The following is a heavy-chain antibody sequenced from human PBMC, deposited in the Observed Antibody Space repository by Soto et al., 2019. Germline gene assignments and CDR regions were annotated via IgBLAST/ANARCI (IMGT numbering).Heavy chain of an antibody. CDR1: GGTFNNFA. D-gene: IGHD2-15*01. CDR2: IMPVFHTT. V-gene: IGHV1-69*01. CDR3: AAATIAPVSAPLYHYGMDV. J-gene: IGHJ6*02. Sequence: QVQLVQSGAEVKKPGSSVKVSCQASGGTFNNFAFTWVRQAPGQGLEWLGGIMPVFHTTNIAQTFQDRITVTADDFTTTDYMEMTSLRYDDTALYYCAAATIAPVSAPLYHYGMDVWGQGTTVTVSS.